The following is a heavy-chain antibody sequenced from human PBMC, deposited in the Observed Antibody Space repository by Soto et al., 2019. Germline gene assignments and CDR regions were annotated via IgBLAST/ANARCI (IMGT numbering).Heavy chain of an antibody. Sequence: QVQLVQSGAEVKKPGASVKVSCKASGYTFTSYAMHWVRQAPGQRLEWMGWINAGNGNTKYSQKFQGRVTITRDTSVRIAFMELSSLTSEDTAVCYSYREARPSNGSNPLFDYWGQGTLVTVSS. V-gene: IGHV1-3*01. J-gene: IGHJ4*02. CDR1: GYTFTSYA. CDR3: YREARPSNGSNPLFDY. CDR2: INAGNGNT. D-gene: IGHD6-19*01.